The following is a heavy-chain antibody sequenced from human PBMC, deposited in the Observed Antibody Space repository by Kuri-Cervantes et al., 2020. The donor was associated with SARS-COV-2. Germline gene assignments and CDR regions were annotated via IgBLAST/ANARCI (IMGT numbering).Heavy chain of an antibody. V-gene: IGHV1-69*13. CDR1: GGTFSSYA. CDR2: IIPIFGTS. Sequence: SVKVSCRASGGTFSSYASGWVRQAPGQGLEWMGGIIPIFGTSNYAQKFQGRVTITADESTSTAYMELSSLRSEDTAVYYCARGKRDGLWGARWGQGTLVTVSS. CDR3: ARGKRDGLWGAR. J-gene: IGHJ4*02. D-gene: IGHD3-16*01.